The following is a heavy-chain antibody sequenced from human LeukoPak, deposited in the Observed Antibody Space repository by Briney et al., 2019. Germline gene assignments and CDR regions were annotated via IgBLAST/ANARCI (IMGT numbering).Heavy chain of an antibody. CDR1: GFTCSSYS. V-gene: IGHV3-21*01. D-gene: IGHD5-24*01. J-gene: IGHJ4*02. CDR3: ARDYSVRDGYSNFDY. Sequence: GGSLRLSCAASGFTCSSYSMNWVRQAPGKGLEWVSSISSSSSYIYYADSVKGRFTISRDNAKNSLYLQMNSLRAEDTAVYYCARDYSVRDGYSNFDYWGQGTLVTVSS. CDR2: ISSSSSYI.